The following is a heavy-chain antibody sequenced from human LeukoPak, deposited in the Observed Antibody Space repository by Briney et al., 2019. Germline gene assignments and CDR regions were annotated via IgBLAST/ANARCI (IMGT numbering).Heavy chain of an antibody. CDR2: IYYSGST. V-gene: IGHV4-59*01. J-gene: IGHJ5*02. D-gene: IGHD2-15*01. CDR3: AREGYCSGGSCHNWFDP. Sequence: SETLSLTCTVSGGSISSYYWSWIRQPPGKGLEWIGYIYYSGSTNYNPSLKSRVTISVDTSKNQFSLKLSPVTAADTAVYYCAREGYCSGGSCHNWFDPWGQGTLVTVSS. CDR1: GGSISSYY.